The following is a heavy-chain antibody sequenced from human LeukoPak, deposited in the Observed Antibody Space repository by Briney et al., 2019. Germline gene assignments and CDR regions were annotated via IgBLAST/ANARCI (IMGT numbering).Heavy chain of an antibody. CDR2: IYYSGNT. CDR1: GGSISSGGYY. CDR3: ARHRTSYYFDP. J-gene: IGHJ5*02. Sequence: SETLSLTCTVSGGSISSGGYYWSWIRQPPGKGLEWIGTIYYSGNTYYNPSLKSRVTISVDTSKNQFSLKLSSVTAADTAVYYCARHRTSYYFDPWGQGTLVTVSS. V-gene: IGHV4-39*01. D-gene: IGHD1-26*01.